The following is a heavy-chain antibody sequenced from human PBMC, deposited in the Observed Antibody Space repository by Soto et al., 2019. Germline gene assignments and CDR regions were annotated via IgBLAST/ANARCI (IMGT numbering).Heavy chain of an antibody. J-gene: IGHJ4*01. CDR2: ISHDGKNK. Sequence: EGSLRLSCTVSGLPFTGLGLHCVRQTPGKGLKRVAIISHDGKNKLYADSLKCRFTVSGDNSRHTLYLQMTRLGSADTDLYFCAKTATYFDDYHNTGYSSEDYWGRGTMVTVSS. CDR1: GLPFTGLG. D-gene: IGHD3-9*01. V-gene: IGHV3-30*18. CDR3: AKTATYFDDYHNTGYSSEDY.